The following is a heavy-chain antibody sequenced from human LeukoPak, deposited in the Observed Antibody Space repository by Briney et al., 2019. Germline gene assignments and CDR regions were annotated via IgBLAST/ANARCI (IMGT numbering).Heavy chain of an antibody. V-gene: IGHV3-30*04. CDR1: GFTFSSYA. CDR2: ISYDGSNK. CDR3: ARDKYYYGSGSLTLDY. J-gene: IGHJ4*02. D-gene: IGHD3-10*01. Sequence: GGSLRLSCAASGFTFSSYAMHWVRQAPGKGLEWVAVISYDGSNKYYADSVKGRFTISRDNSKNTLYLQMNSLRAEDTAVYYCARDKYYYGSGSLTLDYWGQGTLVTVSS.